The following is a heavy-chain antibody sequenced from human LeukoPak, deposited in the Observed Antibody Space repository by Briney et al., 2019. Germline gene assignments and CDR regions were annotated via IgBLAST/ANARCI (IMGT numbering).Heavy chain of an antibody. CDR1: GGSISSYY. J-gene: IGHJ4*02. V-gene: IGHV4-59*01. CDR2: IYYSGST. D-gene: IGHD6-19*01. CDR3: AREYSSGWYELMDY. Sequence: SETLSLTCTVSGGSISSYYWSWIRRPPGKELEWIGYIYYSGSTNYNPSLKSRVTISVDTSKNQFSLKLSSVTAADTAVYYCAREYSSGWYELMDYWGQGTLVTVSS.